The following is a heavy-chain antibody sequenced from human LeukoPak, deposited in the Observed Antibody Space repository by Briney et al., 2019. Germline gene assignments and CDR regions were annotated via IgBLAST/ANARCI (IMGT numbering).Heavy chain of an antibody. CDR2: ISGSGGNT. CDR3: AKGYGGNSGEYFYYGMDV. D-gene: IGHD4-23*01. J-gene: IGHJ6*02. Sequence: GGSLRLSCAASRFTFSSYAMTWVRQAPGKGLEWVSAISGSGGNTYYADSVKGRFTISRDNSKNTLYLQLTSLRAEDTAVYYCAKGYGGNSGEYFYYGMDVWGQGTTVTVSS. V-gene: IGHV3-23*01. CDR1: RFTFSSYA.